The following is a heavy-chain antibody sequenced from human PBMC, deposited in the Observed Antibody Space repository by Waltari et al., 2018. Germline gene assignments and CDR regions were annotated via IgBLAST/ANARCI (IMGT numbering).Heavy chain of an antibody. CDR3: ARVVAATKDFDY. Sequence: QVQLVQSGAEVKKTGSSVKVSCKASGGTFSSYAISWVRQAPGQGLEWMGIINPSGGSTSYAQKFQCRVTLTRDTSTSTVYMELSSLRSEDTAVYYCARVVAATKDFDYWGQGTLVTVSS. CDR1: GGTFSSYA. J-gene: IGHJ4*02. CDR2: INPSGGST. D-gene: IGHD2-15*01. V-gene: IGHV1-46*01.